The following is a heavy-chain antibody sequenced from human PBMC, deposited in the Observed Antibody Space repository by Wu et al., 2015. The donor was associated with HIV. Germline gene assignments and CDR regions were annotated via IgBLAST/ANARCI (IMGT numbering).Heavy chain of an antibody. CDR1: GGIFSNFG. J-gene: IGHJ4*02. Sequence: QVQLVQSGAELKKPGSSVKISCKASGGIFSNFGISWVRQAPGQGLEWMGGIIPIFGTANYAQKFQGRVTITTDESTSTAYMELSSLRSEDTAMYYCARRGGGIVATDYPHDDYWGQGTLVTVSS. CDR2: IIPIFGTA. CDR3: ARRGGGIVATDYPHDDY. V-gene: IGHV1-69*05. D-gene: IGHD5-12*01.